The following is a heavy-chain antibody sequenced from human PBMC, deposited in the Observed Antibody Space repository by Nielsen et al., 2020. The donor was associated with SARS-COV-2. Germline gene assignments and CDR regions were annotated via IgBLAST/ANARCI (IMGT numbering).Heavy chain of an antibody. D-gene: IGHD1-26*01. CDR2: IRYDGSQK. CDR1: GFTFSSYA. CDR3: SRGKTGRGY. J-gene: IGHJ4*02. V-gene: IGHV3-30*02. Sequence: GESLKISCAASGFTFSSYAMHWVRQAPDKGLEWVAFIRYDGSQKYYSDSVKGRFTISRDNSKNTLYLQMNSLKAEDTAVYYCSRGKTGRGYWGQGTLVTVSS.